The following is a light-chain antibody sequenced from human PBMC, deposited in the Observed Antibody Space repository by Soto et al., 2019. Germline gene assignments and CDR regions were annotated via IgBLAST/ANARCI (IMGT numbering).Light chain of an antibody. V-gene: IGKV3-20*01. CDR2: GAS. CDR1: QSVNSN. Sequence: EIVMTQSPVTLSVSPGERATLSCMAIQSVNSNLAWYQQKRGQAPRLLMFGASSRATGIPDRFSGSGSGTDFTLTIYRLEPEDFAVYYCQQSGYSPITFGQGTRLEI. CDR3: QQSGYSPIT. J-gene: IGKJ5*01.